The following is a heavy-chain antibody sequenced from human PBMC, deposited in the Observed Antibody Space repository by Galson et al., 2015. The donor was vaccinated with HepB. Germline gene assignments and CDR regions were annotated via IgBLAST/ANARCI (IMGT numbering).Heavy chain of an antibody. Sequence: SVKGRFTISRDNAKNSLYLQMNSVRAEDTAVYYCARHGPTAAYYYGMDVWGQGTTVTVSS. D-gene: IGHD1-1*01. V-gene: IGHV3-21*06. CDR3: ARHGPTAAYYYGMDV. J-gene: IGHJ6*02.